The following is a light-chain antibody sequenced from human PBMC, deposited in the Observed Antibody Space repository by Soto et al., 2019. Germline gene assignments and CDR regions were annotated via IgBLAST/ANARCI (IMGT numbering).Light chain of an antibody. V-gene: IGKV1-5*03. J-gene: IGKJ1*01. CDR3: LQYSSYSKT. CDR2: KTS. CDR1: QSISSW. Sequence: DIQMTQSPSTLSASVGDRATITCRASQSISSWLAWFQQKPGKAPKLLIYKTSNLDSGVPSRFSGSGSGTEFTLTISSLQPDDFATYYCLQYSSYSKTFGQGTKVEIK.